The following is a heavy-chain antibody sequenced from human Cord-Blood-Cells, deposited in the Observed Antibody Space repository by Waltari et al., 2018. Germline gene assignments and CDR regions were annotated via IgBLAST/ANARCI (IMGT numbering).Heavy chain of an antibody. V-gene: IGHV4-39*01. CDR2: IYYSGST. Sequence: QLQLQESGPGLVKPSETLSLTCTVSGGSISSSSYYWGWIRQPPGKGLEWIGSIYYSGSTYYHPSLKSRVTISVDTSKNQFSLKLSSVTAADTAVYYCARQEIALVQGVIIDYWGQGTLVTVSS. CDR3: ARQEIALVQGVIIDY. D-gene: IGHD3-10*01. CDR1: GGSISSSSYY. J-gene: IGHJ4*02.